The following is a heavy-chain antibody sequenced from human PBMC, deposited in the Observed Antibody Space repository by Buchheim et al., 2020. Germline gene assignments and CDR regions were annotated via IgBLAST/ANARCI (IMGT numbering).Heavy chain of an antibody. CDR1: GGSISSSSYY. V-gene: IGHV4-39*01. Sequence: QLQLQESGPGLVKPSETLSLTCTVSGGSISSSSYYWGWIRQPPGKGLEWIGSIYYSGSTYYNPSLKSRVTISVDTSKNQFSLKLGSVTATDTAVYYCARRGGSYPFDYWGQGTL. J-gene: IGHJ4*02. CDR3: ARRGGSYPFDY. D-gene: IGHD6-25*01. CDR2: IYYSGST.